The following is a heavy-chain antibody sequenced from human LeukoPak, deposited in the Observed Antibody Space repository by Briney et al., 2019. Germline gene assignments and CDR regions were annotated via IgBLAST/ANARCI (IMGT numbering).Heavy chain of an antibody. CDR3: ARWGFIGYLSHAFDI. V-gene: IGHV1-18*01. J-gene: IGHJ3*02. CDR1: GYTFSTYG. D-gene: IGHD6-25*01. Sequence: GASVKVSCKASGYTFSTYGISWVRQAPGQGLEWMGWVSAYNGNTNYAQKLQGRVTMTTDTSTSTAYMELRSLRFDDTAVYYCARWGFIGYLSHAFDIWGQGTMVTVSS. CDR2: VSAYNGNT.